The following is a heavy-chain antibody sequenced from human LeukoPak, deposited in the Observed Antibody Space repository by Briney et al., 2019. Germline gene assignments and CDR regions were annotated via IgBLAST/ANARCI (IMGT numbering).Heavy chain of an antibody. J-gene: IGHJ3*02. Sequence: GGSLRLSCAASGFTFSSYAMSWVRQAPGKGLEWVSAISDTGNTYHADSVKGRFTISRDSSKNTLFLQMNRLRPEDAAVYYCARGGRWELPRPYAFDIWGQGTMVTVSS. CDR2: ISDTGNT. D-gene: IGHD1-26*01. CDR3: ARGGRWELPRPYAFDI. CDR1: GFTFSSYA. V-gene: IGHV3-23*01.